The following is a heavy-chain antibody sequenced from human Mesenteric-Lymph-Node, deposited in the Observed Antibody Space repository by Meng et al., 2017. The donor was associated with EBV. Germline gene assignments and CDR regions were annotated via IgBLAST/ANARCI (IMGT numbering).Heavy chain of an antibody. CDR3: ARGTVAGTHLDY. CDR1: GGSISSSNW. D-gene: IGHD6-19*01. J-gene: IGHJ4*02. CDR2: IYHSGST. V-gene: IGHV4-4*02. Sequence: GPGRGNPSRTLSTSCAVSGGSISSSNWWSWVRQPPGKGLEWIGEIYHSGSTNYNPSLKSRVTISVDKSKNQFSLKLSSVTAADTAVYYCARGTVAGTHLDYWAQGTLVTVSS.